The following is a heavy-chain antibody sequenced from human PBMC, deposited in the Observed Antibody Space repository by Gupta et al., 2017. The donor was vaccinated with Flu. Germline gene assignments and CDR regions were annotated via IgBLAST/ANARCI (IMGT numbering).Heavy chain of an antibody. CDR1: SSYE. Sequence: SSYEMNWVRQAPGKGLQWVSHISPNGDAVYYTDSVQGRFTISRDNAKNVLFLQMNSLRADDTAVYYCARDHYFDSIGSFDFWGQGTLVTVSS. J-gene: IGHJ4*02. CDR2: ISPNGDAV. D-gene: IGHD3-9*01. V-gene: IGHV3-48*03. CDR3: ARDHYFDSIGSFDF.